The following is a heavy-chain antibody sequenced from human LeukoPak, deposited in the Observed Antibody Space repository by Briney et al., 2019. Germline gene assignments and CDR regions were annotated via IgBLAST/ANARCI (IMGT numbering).Heavy chain of an antibody. J-gene: IGHJ3*02. D-gene: IGHD6-19*01. Sequence: ASVKVSCKASGYTFTGYYMHLVRQAPGQGLEWMGWINPNSGGTNYAQKFQGRVTMTRDTSISTAYMELSRLRSDDTAVYYCARDFTGYSSGNDAFDIWGQGTMVTVSS. CDR1: GYTFTGYY. CDR2: INPNSGGT. V-gene: IGHV1-2*02. CDR3: ARDFTGYSSGNDAFDI.